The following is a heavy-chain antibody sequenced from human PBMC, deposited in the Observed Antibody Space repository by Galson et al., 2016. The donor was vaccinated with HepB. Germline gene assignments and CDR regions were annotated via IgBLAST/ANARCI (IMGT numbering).Heavy chain of an antibody. V-gene: IGHV4-34*01. CDR3: ARVPKGVVVTWYYYCVDV. D-gene: IGHD2-21*02. Sequence: SETLSLTCAVYGGSFSSYYWNWIRQPPGKGLEWIGEINLSGNTNYNPSLKSRVSISLDTSKNQFSLRLGSVTAADTGVYYCARVPKGVVVTWYYYCVDVWGKGTTVTVSS. CDR1: GGSFSSYY. J-gene: IGHJ6*03. CDR2: INLSGNT.